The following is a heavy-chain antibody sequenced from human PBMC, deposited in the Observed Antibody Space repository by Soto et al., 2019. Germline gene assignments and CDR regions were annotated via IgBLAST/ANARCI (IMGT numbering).Heavy chain of an antibody. D-gene: IGHD3-22*01. CDR3: ARLYYLDASVYRPLDF. Sequence: GGSLRLSCAASGFTFRNYGMNWVRQAPGKGLEWVSYIGIGSSTKYYADSVKGRFTISRDNAKNSLYLEMNSLRGEDTAVYYCARLYYLDASVYRPLDFWGQGILVTVSS. CDR2: IGIGSSTK. CDR1: GFTFRNYG. J-gene: IGHJ4*02. V-gene: IGHV3-48*04.